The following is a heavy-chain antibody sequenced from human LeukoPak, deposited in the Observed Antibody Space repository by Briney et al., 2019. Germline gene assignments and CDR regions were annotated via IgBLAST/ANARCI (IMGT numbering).Heavy chain of an antibody. CDR2: IYYSGVT. V-gene: IGHV4-59*08. CDR3: ARHFTVTSGWDY. CDR1: GGSINSYY. Sequence: SETLSLTCTVSGGSINSYYWSWIRQPPGKGLEWIGYIYYSGVTNYNPSLKSRVTISVDMSKNQFSLKLTSVTAADTAVYYCARHFTVTSGWDYWGQGTLVTVSS. J-gene: IGHJ4*01. D-gene: IGHD4-17*01.